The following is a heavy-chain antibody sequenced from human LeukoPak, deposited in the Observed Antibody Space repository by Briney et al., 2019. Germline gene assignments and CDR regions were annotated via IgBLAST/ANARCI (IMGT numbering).Heavy chain of an antibody. D-gene: IGHD1-26*01. CDR2: VDPNSGDT. CDR1: GSTFTSYG. V-gene: IGHV1-2*02. Sequence: GASVKVSCKASGSTFTSYGISWVRQAPGQGLEWMGWVDPNSGDTYYGQKFQGRVTLTRDTSISTAYIDLTRLRSDDSAVYYCARGRRILVGDTNAGDFFDYWGQGTLVSVSS. J-gene: IGHJ4*02. CDR3: ARGRRILVGDTNAGDFFDY.